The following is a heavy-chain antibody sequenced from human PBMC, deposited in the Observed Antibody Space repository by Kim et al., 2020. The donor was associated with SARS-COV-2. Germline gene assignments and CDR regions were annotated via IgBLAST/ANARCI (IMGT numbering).Heavy chain of an antibody. CDR2: ISYDGSNK. CDR1: GFTFSSYA. J-gene: IGHJ4*02. V-gene: IGHV3-30*04. Sequence: GGSLRLSCAASGFTFSSYAMHWVRQAPGKGLEWVAVISYDGSNKYYADSVKGRFTISRDNSKNTLYLQMNSLRAEDTAMYYCQSAYESYWGQGTLVTVSS. D-gene: IGHD5-12*01. CDR3: QSAYESY.